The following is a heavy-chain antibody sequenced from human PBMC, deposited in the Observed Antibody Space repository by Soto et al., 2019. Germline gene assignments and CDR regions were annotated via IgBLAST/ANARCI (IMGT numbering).Heavy chain of an antibody. Sequence: SVKVSCKASGGTFSSYAISWVRQAPGQGLEWMGGIIPIFGTANYAQKFQGRVTITADESTSTAYMELSSLRSEDTAVYYCARDLGGGPGWFDPWGQGTLVTVSS. CDR3: ARDLGGGPGWFDP. J-gene: IGHJ5*02. CDR1: GGTFSSYA. D-gene: IGHD3-16*01. V-gene: IGHV1-69*13. CDR2: IIPIFGTA.